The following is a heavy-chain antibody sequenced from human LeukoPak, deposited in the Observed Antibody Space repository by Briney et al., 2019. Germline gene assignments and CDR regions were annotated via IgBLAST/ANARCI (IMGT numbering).Heavy chain of an antibody. V-gene: IGHV4-4*07. Sequence: PSETLSLTCTVSGGSISSYYWSWIRQPAGKGLEWIGRIYTSRSTNYNPSLKSRVTMSVGTSKNQFSLKLSSVTAADTAVYYCARDSKRFLEWLVDVWGKGTTVTVSS. D-gene: IGHD3-3*01. J-gene: IGHJ6*04. CDR1: GGSISSYY. CDR2: IYTSRST. CDR3: ARDSKRFLEWLVDV.